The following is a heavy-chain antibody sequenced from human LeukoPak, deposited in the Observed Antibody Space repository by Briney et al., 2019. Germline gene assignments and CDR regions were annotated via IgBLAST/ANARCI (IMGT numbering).Heavy chain of an antibody. CDR1: GYTFTNYG. Sequence: ASVKVSCKASGYTFTNYGISWVRQAPGQGLEWMGWISAYNANTNYAQKFQGRVTLTTDTSTSTAYMELRSLRSDDTAVYYCARVAYGGNWLDYWGQGTLVTASS. CDR3: ARVAYGGNWLDY. CDR2: ISAYNANT. J-gene: IGHJ4*02. D-gene: IGHD4-23*01. V-gene: IGHV1-18*01.